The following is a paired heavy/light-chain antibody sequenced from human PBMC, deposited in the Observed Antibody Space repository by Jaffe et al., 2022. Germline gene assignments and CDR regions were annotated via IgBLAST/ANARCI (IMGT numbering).Heavy chain of an antibody. CDR2: IGTAGDT. CDR1: GFTFSSYD. CDR3: ARGRESSVLRFLEWSAPFDP. V-gene: IGHV3-13*01. J-gene: IGHJ5*02. Sequence: EVQLVESGGGLVQPGGSLRLSCAASGFTFSSYDMHWVRQATGKGLEWVSAIGTAGDTYYPGSVKGRFTISRENAKNSLYLQMNSLRAGDTAVYYCARGRESSVLRFLEWSAPFDPWGQGTLVTVSS. D-gene: IGHD3-3*01.
Light chain of an antibody. CDR3: AAWDDSLNGHVV. V-gene: IGLV1-44*01. Sequence: QSVLTQPPSASGTPGQRVTISCSGSSSNIGSNTVNWYQQLPGTAPKLLIYSNNQRPSGVPDRFSGSKSGTSASLAISGLQSEDEADYYCAAWDDSLNGHVVFGGGTKLTVL. CDR2: SNN. J-gene: IGLJ2*01. CDR1: SSNIGSNT.